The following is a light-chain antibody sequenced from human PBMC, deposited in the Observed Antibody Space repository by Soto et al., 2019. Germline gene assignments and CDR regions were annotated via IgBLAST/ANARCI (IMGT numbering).Light chain of an antibody. CDR1: SSNIGSNT. CDR3: AAWDDSLNGQV. CDR2: SNN. J-gene: IGLJ1*01. Sequence: QSVLTQPPSASGTPGQRVTISCSGSSSNIGSNTVNWYRQLPGTAPKLLIYSNNQRPSGVPDRFSGSKSGTSASLAISGLQSEDEADYYCAAWDDSLNGQVFGTGTKVT. V-gene: IGLV1-44*01.